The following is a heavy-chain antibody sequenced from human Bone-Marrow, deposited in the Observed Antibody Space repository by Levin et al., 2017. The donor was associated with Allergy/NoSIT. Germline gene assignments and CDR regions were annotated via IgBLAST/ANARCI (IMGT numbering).Heavy chain of an antibody. CDR2: ISSSGSTI. CDR1: GFTFSDDY. Sequence: GGSLRLSCAASGFTFSDDYMSWIRQAPGKGLEWVSYISSSGSTIYYADSVKGRFTISRDNTKNSLYLQMNSLRAEDTAVYYCARDGSYYYDGSGSEYFQHWGQGTLVTVSS. V-gene: IGHV3-11*01. J-gene: IGHJ1*01. D-gene: IGHD3-22*01. CDR3: ARDGSYYYDGSGSEYFQH.